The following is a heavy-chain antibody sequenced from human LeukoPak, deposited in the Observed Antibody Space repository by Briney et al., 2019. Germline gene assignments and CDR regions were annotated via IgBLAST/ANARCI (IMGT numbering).Heavy chain of an antibody. J-gene: IGHJ4*02. Sequence: SETLSLTCTVSGGSISSSGYYWGWIRQPPGKGLEWIGEINHSGSTNYNPSLKSRVTISVDTSKNQFSLKLSSVTAADTAVYYCARGGTAFFDYWGQGTLVTVSS. V-gene: IGHV4-39*07. CDR1: GGSISSSGYY. CDR3: ARGGTAFFDY. CDR2: INHSGST. D-gene: IGHD1-7*01.